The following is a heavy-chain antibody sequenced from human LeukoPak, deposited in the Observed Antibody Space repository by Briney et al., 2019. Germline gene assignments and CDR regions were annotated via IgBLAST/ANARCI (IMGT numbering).Heavy chain of an antibody. CDR3: AVSIQAPAVPAFDY. CDR2: IDPHSGGT. J-gene: IGHJ4*02. D-gene: IGHD3-10*01. Sequence: ASVKVSCNTSGNNFSRYIHWMRQASGQGLEWMGWIDPHSGGTNSAQKFQGRVTMTRDTSISAVYMELTSLRSDDTAVYYCAVSIQAPAVPAFDYWGQGTLVTVSS. V-gene: IGHV1-2*02. CDR1: GNNFSRY.